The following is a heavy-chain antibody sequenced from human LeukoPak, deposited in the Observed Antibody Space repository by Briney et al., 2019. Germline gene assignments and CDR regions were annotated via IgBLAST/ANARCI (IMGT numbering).Heavy chain of an antibody. CDR3: ARDVGNFDY. J-gene: IGHJ4*02. CDR1: GFTFSRYW. Sequence: QPGGSLRLSCTASGFTFSRYWMHWVRQAPGKGLMWVSRIESDGSSTSYADSVKGRFTISRDNAKKTLYLQMNSLRAEDTAVYYCARDVGNFDYWGQGTLGSVSS. V-gene: IGHV3-74*01. CDR2: IESDGSST.